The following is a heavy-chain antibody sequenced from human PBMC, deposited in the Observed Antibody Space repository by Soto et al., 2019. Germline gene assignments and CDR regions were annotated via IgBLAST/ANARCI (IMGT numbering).Heavy chain of an antibody. J-gene: IGHJ5*02. V-gene: IGHV1-18*01. Sequence: QVQLVQSGAEVKKPGASVKVSCKASGYTFTSYGISWVRQAPGQGLEWMGWISAYNGNTNYAQKLQGRVTLTTDTSTSKAYMELRSLRSDDTAVYYCARRPHIVVVPAADNWFDPWGQGTLVTVSS. CDR1: GYTFTSYG. D-gene: IGHD2-2*01. CDR3: ARRPHIVVVPAADNWFDP. CDR2: ISAYNGNT.